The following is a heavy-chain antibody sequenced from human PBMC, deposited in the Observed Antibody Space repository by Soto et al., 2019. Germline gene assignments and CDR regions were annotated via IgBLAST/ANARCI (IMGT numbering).Heavy chain of an antibody. Sequence: SETLSLTCSVSGDSISNLDYFWAWIRQPPGQALEYIGYIYKSATTYYNPSFESRVAISVDTSKSQFSLNVTSVTAADTAVYFCARGRYCLTGRCFPNWFDSWGQGALVTVSS. D-gene: IGHD7-27*01. CDR3: ARGRYCLTGRCFPNWFDS. CDR2: IYKSATT. V-gene: IGHV4-30-4*01. J-gene: IGHJ5*01. CDR1: GDSISNLDYF.